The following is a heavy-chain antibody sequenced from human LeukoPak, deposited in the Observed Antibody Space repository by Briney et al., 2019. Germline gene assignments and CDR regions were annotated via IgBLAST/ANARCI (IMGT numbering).Heavy chain of an antibody. J-gene: IGHJ4*02. Sequence: ASVKVSCKASGYTFTSYDINWVRQATGQGLEWMGWMNPNSGNTGYAQKFQGRVTMTRNTSISTAYMELSSLRSEDTAVYYCALTAYSSSWYREVYFDYWGQGTLVTVSS. CDR1: GYTFTSYD. CDR3: ALTAYSSSWYREVYFDY. V-gene: IGHV1-8*01. D-gene: IGHD6-13*01. CDR2: MNPNSGNT.